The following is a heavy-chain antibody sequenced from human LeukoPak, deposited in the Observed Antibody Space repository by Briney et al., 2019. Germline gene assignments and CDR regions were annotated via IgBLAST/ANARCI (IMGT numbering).Heavy chain of an antibody. Sequence: GGSLRLSCAASGFTFSSYGMHWVRQAPGKGLEWVVFIRYDGSNKYYADSVKGRFTISRDNSKNTLYLQMNSLRAEDTAVYYCAKDKGHYGDYVFAFDIWGQGTMVTVSS. CDR2: IRYDGSNK. D-gene: IGHD4-17*01. CDR3: AKDKGHYGDYVFAFDI. CDR1: GFTFSSYG. V-gene: IGHV3-30*02. J-gene: IGHJ3*02.